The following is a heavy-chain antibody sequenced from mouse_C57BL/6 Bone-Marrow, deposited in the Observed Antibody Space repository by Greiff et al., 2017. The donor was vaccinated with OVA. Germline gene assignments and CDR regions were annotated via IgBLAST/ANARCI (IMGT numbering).Heavy chain of an antibody. D-gene: IGHD1-1*01. J-gene: IGHJ4*01. V-gene: IGHV1-69*01. Sequence: VQLQQPGAELVMPGASVKLSCKASGYTFTSYWMHWVKQRPGQGLEWIGEIDPSDSYTNYNQKFKGKSTLTVDKSSSTAYMQLSSLTSEDSAVYYGARHSNYYGIAMDYWGQGTSVTVSS. CDR3: ARHSNYYGIAMDY. CDR1: GYTFTSYW. CDR2: IDPSDSYT.